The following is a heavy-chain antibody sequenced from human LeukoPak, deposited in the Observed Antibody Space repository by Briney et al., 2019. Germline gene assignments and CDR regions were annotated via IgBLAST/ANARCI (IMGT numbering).Heavy chain of an antibody. Sequence: GGSLRLSCAASGFTVSSNYMSWVRQAPGKGLEWVSVIYSGGSTYYADSVKGRFTISRHNSKNTLYLQMNSLRAEDTAVYYCARADMITFGGVIVGYYFGYWGQGTLVTVSS. J-gene: IGHJ4*02. CDR1: GFTVSSNY. CDR2: IYSGGST. V-gene: IGHV3-53*04. CDR3: ARADMITFGGVIVGYYFGY. D-gene: IGHD3-16*02.